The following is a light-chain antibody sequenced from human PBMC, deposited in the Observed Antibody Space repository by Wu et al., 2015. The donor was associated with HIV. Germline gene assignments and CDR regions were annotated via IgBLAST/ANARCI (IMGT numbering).Light chain of an antibody. CDR2: AAS. Sequence: DIQMTQSPSSLSASIGDRVTISCRASQSISRFLHWYQQKPGKAPKFLIYAASNLQRGVPSRFSGSGSGTEFNLTISSLQPEDFATYFCQQSYSLPQTFGQGTKVEIK. CDR3: QQSYSLPQT. J-gene: IGKJ1*01. CDR1: QSISRF. V-gene: IGKV1-39*01.